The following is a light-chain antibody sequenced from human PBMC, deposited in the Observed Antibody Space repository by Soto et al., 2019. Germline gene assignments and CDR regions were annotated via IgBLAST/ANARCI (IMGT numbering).Light chain of an antibody. Sequence: QSALTQPASVSGSPGQSITISCTGTSSDLGTYNLVSWYQQHPGKAPKLTIYEATKRPSGVSNRFSGSKSGNTASLTISGLQAEDEADYYCCSYAGSTTWVFGGGTKLTVL. CDR2: EAT. CDR3: CSYAGSTTWV. CDR1: SSDLGTYNL. J-gene: IGLJ3*02. V-gene: IGLV2-23*01.